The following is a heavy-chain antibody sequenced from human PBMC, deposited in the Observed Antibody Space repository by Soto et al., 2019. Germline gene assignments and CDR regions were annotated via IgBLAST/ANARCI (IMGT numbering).Heavy chain of an antibody. V-gene: IGHV3-7*01. D-gene: IGHD2-15*01. J-gene: IGHJ4*02. Sequence: EVHLVESGGGLVQPGGPLRLSCAASGFTFSYYWMSWVRQAPGKGLEWVANIKQDANEEYYVDSVKGRFTISRDNAKASLYLQMNSLRAEDTAVYYCARVVSGGSCYWDYWGQGTLVTVSS. CDR3: ARVVSGGSCYWDY. CDR1: GFTFSYYW. CDR2: IKQDANEE.